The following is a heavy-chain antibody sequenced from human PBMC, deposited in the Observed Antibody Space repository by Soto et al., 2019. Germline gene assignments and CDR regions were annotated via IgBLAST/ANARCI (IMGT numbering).Heavy chain of an antibody. D-gene: IGHD1-26*01. J-gene: IGHJ6*02. CDR3: ARTDEGGSSSNHHYYYALDV. CDR1: GGTFRSYS. CDR2: IIPIFDIT. Sequence: QVQLVQSGAEVKKPGSSVKVSCKASGGTFRSYSITWLRQAPGQGIEWMGWIIPIFDITNYAQKFQRRVTITADESTSKANMGLSGLGSDDTAVYYCARTDEGGSSSNHHYYYALDVWGQGTTVTV. V-gene: IGHV1-69*01.